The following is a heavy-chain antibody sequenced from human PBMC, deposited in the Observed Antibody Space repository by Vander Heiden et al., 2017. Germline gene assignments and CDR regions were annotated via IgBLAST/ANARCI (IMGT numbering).Heavy chain of an antibody. D-gene: IGHD5-12*01. Sequence: QVQLQESGPRLVKPSETLSLMCNVSGVSVSSGNYYWSWIRKTPGKGPQWIGYVFHSGITNYNPSLKSRVTISIDMFKDQFFLTLKSVTAADTAVYYCTRDRRRGYEWWGQGTLVTVSS. CDR3: TRDRRRGYEW. CDR1: GVSVSSGNYY. V-gene: IGHV4-61*01. J-gene: IGHJ4*02. CDR2: VFHSGIT.